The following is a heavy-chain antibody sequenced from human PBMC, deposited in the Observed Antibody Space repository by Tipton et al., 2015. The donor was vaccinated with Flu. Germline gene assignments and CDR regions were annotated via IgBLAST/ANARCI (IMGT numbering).Heavy chain of an antibody. CDR1: GGSIGSYY. CDR3: ARRDYSNYVSDPKNWFDP. Sequence: LRLSCTVSGGSIGSYYWNWIRQPPGKGLEWIGNVFHTGSSYYNPSLKSRVTISVDTSKNQFSLNVISVTAADTAVYYCARRDYSNYVSDPKNWFDPWGQGTLVTVSS. J-gene: IGHJ5*02. V-gene: IGHV4-59*08. D-gene: IGHD4-11*01. CDR2: VFHTGSS.